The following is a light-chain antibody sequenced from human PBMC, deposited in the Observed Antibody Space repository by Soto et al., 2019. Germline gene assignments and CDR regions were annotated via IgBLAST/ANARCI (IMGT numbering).Light chain of an antibody. V-gene: IGKV3-15*01. Sequence: EIVMTQSPATLSVSPGEGATLSCRASQSVRTKLAWYQQKPGQAPRLLIYDASTRATGIPARFSGGGSGTEFTLTISSLQSEDFAVYYCQHYNNWRPFTFGPGTKVDIK. CDR2: DAS. J-gene: IGKJ3*01. CDR3: QHYNNWRPFT. CDR1: QSVRTK.